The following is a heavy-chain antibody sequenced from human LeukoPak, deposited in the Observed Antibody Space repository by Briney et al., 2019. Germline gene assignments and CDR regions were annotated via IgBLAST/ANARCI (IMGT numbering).Heavy chain of an antibody. CDR2: ISAYNGNT. J-gene: IGHJ6*03. Sequence: ASVTVSCKASGYTFTSYGISWVRQAPGQGLEWMGWISAYNGNTTYAQKLQGRVTMTTDTFTSTAYMELRSLRSDDTAVYYCARDSGRTFWYYYYYMDVWGKGTTVTVSS. CDR1: GYTFTSYG. CDR3: ARDSGRTFWYYYYYMDV. D-gene: IGHD1-26*01. V-gene: IGHV1-18*01.